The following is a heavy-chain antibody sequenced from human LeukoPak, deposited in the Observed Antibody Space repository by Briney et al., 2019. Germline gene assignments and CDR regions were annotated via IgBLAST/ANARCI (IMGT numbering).Heavy chain of an antibody. CDR1: GYTFTTYG. V-gene: IGHV1-18*01. J-gene: IGHJ4*02. CDR2: ISAYSGNT. CDR3: ARVWGYYYDSSGYSDFDY. Sequence: GASVKVSCKASGYTFTTYGITWVRQALGQGLGGRGWISAYSGNTNYDKKFQGRDTMTIDTSTSTAYMELRSLKSDDTAVYYCARVWGYYYDSSGYSDFDYWGQGTLVTVSS. D-gene: IGHD3-22*01.